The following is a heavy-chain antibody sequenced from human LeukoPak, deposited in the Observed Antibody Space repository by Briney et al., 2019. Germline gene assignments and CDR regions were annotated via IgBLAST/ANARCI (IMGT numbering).Heavy chain of an antibody. D-gene: IGHD6-25*01. V-gene: IGHV3-9*01. CDR2: ISWNSGSI. CDR1: GFTFDDYA. Sequence: GGSLRLSCAASGFTFDDYAMHWVRQAPGKGLEWVSGISWNSGSIGYADSVKGRFTISRDNAKNSLYLQMNSLRAEDTAVYYCAKETASFDPWGQGTLVTVSS. CDR3: AKETASFDP. J-gene: IGHJ5*02.